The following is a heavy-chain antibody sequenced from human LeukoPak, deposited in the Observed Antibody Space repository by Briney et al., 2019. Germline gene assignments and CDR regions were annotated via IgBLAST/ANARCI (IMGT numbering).Heavy chain of an antibody. D-gene: IGHD3-16*02. CDR1: GGSISSYY. CDR2: IYYSGST. CDR3: ASTLYDYVWGSYRSLPYYFDY. Sequence: SETLSRTCTVSGGSISSYYWSWIRQPPGKGLEWIGYIYYSGSTNYNPSLKSRVTISVDTSKNQFSLKLSSVTAADTAVYYCASTLYDYVWGSYRSLPYYFDYWGQGTLVTVSS. J-gene: IGHJ4*02. V-gene: IGHV4-59*01.